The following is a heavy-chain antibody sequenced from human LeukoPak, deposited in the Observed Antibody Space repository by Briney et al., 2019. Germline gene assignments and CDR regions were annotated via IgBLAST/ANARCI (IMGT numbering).Heavy chain of an antibody. D-gene: IGHD6-19*01. V-gene: IGHV4-59*08. CDR3: ARRQYSSGCFDY. J-gene: IGHJ4*02. Sequence: PSETLSLTCTVSGGSITSYYWSWIRQPPGKGLEWIGSIYYSGSTNYNPSLKSRVTISVDTSKNQFSLKLSSVTAADTAVYYCARRQYSSGCFDYWGQGTLVTVSS. CDR1: GGSITSYY. CDR2: IYYSGST.